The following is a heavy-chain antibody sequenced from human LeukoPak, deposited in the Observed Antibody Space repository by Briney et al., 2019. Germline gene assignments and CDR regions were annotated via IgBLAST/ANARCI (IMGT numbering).Heavy chain of an antibody. CDR1: GFTFSTYA. V-gene: IGHV3-23*05. Sequence: PGGSLRLSCAASGFTFSTYAMSWVRQAPGKGLEWVSGVVNSGSNTYYVDSVKGRFTISRDNSKNMLWLQMNSLRAEDTAVYYCAAAMTEYWYLDLWGRGTLATVSS. CDR2: VVNSGSNT. J-gene: IGHJ2*01. D-gene: IGHD2-21*02. CDR3: AAAMTEYWYLDL.